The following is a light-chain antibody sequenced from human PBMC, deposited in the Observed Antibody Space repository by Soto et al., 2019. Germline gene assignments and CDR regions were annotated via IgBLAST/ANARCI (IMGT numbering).Light chain of an antibody. V-gene: IGLV2-14*03. CDR3: TSFTSRHTYV. Sequence: QSVLTQPASVSGSPGQSITISCTGTSSDVGGYNYVSWYQQHPDKAPRPMIYDVSNRPSGVSDRFSGSKSGDTASLTISGLQAEDEADYYCTSFTSRHTYVFGTGTKLTVL. CDR2: DVS. CDR1: SSDVGGYNY. J-gene: IGLJ1*01.